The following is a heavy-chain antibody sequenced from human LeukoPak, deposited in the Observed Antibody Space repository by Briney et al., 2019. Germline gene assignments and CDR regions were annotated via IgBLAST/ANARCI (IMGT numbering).Heavy chain of an antibody. CDR1: GFTFNTYT. J-gene: IGHJ4*02. CDR3: AKQAEVAGEIDY. Sequence: GGSLRLSCAASGFTFNTYTMNWVRQAPGKGLEWVSAISGSGGSTYYADSVKGRFTISRDNSKNTLYLQMNSLRAEDTAVYYCAKQAEVAGEIDYWGQGTLVTVSS. CDR2: ISGSGGST. V-gene: IGHV3-23*01. D-gene: IGHD6-19*01.